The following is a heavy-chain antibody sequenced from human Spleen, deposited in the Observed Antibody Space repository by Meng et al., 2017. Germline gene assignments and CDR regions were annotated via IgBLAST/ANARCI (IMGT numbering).Heavy chain of an antibody. CDR3: ARGRGQGLTGELDY. CDR2: IYFGGST. CDR1: GGTMSSRDYY. V-gene: IGHV4-39*07. J-gene: IGHJ4*02. D-gene: IGHD7-27*01. Sequence: QLQLQGAGPGLVKPSETLSLTCTFSGGTMSSRDYYWGWIRQPPGKGLEWIGTIYFGGSTYYNPSLESRVTISKDMSNNQFSLRLSSVTAADTAVYYCARGRGQGLTGELDYWGQGTLVTVSS.